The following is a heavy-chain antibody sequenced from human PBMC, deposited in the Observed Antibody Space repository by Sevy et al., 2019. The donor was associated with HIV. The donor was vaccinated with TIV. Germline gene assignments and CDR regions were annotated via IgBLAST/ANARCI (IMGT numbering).Heavy chain of an antibody. D-gene: IGHD2-15*01. CDR2: INSDGSST. CDR3: ARDGMIAREAVVVAATTRAEYFQH. V-gene: IGHV3-74*01. J-gene: IGHJ1*01. Sequence: GGSLRLSCAASGFTFSSYWMHWVRQAPGKGLVWVSRINSDGSSTSYADSVKGRFTISRDNAKNTLYLQMNSLRAEDTAVYYCARDGMIAREAVVVAATTRAEYFQHWGQGALVTVSS. CDR1: GFTFSSYW.